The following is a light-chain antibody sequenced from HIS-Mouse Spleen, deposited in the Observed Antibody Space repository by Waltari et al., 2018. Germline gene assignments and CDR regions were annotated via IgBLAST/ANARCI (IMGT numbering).Light chain of an antibody. J-gene: IGLJ2*01. CDR2: EFS. Sequence: QSALTQPASVSGSPGQSLTISCTGTSSDVGGSNYVPCYQQHPGKAPKLMIYEFSNRPSGVSNRFSGSKSGNTASLTISGLQAEDEADYYCSSYTSSSPYVVFGGGTKLTVL. CDR3: SSYTSSSPYVV. V-gene: IGLV2-14*01. CDR1: SSDVGGSNY.